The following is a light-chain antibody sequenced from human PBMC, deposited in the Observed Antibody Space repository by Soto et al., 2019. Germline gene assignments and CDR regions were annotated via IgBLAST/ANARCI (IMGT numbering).Light chain of an antibody. CDR2: AAS. V-gene: IGKV1-27*01. CDR3: QNYNSAPRT. CDR1: QGISND. J-gene: IGKJ1*01. Sequence: DIQMTQSPSSLSASIGDRVTISCRASQGISNDLAGYQQKPGKVPYLLIYAASTSHSGVPSRFRGSGSGTDFTLTISSLQPEDVATYYCQNYNSAPRTFGQGTKVDIK.